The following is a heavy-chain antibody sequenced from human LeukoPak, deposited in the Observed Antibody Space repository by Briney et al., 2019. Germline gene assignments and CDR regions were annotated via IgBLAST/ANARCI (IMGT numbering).Heavy chain of an antibody. D-gene: IGHD1-7*01. CDR2: TSDRGDYT. V-gene: IGHV3-23*01. CDR3: ARKAQYNGHYPLDY. Sequence: GGSLRLSCAASGFAFRSYGMSWVRQAPGKGLEWVSGTSDRGDYTYYADSVKARFTISRDSSKNTLFLQMNSLRAEDTALYFCARKAQYNGHYPLDYWGQGTLVTVSS. CDR1: GFAFRSYG. J-gene: IGHJ4*02.